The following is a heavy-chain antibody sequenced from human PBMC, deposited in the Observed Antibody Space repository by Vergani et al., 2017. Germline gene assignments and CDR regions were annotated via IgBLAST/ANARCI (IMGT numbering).Heavy chain of an antibody. J-gene: IGHJ1*01. Sequence: QVQLVESGGGVVQPGRSLRLSCAASGFTFSSYAMHWVRQAPGKGLEWVAVISYDGSNKYYADSVKGRFTISRDNSKNTLYLQMNSLRAEDTAVYYCARISGGSAPYLHYWGQGTLVTVAS. CDR3: ARISGGSAPYLHY. CDR2: ISYDGSNK. V-gene: IGHV3-30-3*01. D-gene: IGHD2-15*01. CDR1: GFTFSSYA.